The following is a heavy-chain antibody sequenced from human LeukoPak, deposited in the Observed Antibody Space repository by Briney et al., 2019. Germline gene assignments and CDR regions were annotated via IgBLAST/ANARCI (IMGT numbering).Heavy chain of an antibody. D-gene: IGHD4-17*01. CDR2: IYYSGST. V-gene: IGHV4-39*07. Sequence: SETLSLTCTVSGGSISSGSHYWGWIRQPPGKGLEWIGSIYYSGSTYYNPSLKSRVTISVDTSKNQFSLKLSSVTAADTAVYYCARAPNNDYGDYAPFDYWGQGTLVTVSS. J-gene: IGHJ4*02. CDR3: ARAPNNDYGDYAPFDY. CDR1: GGSISSGSHY.